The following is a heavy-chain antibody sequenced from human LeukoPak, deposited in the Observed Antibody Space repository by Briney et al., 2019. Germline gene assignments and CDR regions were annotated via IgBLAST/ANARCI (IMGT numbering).Heavy chain of an antibody. CDR2: IRSKAYGGIT. V-gene: IGHV3-49*04. CDR3: TGDGWVGATQDYMDV. CDR1: GFTFGDYA. J-gene: IGHJ6*03. Sequence: QAGGSLRLSCTASGFTFGDYAMSWVRQAPGKGLEWVGFIRSKAYGGITEYAASVKGRFTISRDDSKSIAYLQMNSLKTEDTAVYYCTGDGWVGATQDYMDVWGKGTTVTVSS. D-gene: IGHD1-26*01.